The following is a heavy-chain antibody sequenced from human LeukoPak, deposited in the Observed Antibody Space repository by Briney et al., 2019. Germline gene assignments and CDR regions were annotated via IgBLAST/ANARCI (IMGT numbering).Heavy chain of an antibody. CDR1: GGSISGYY. CDR3: ARESGSMRWFDP. D-gene: IGHD6-25*01. Sequence: PSETLSLTCTVSGGSISGYYWSWIRQPAGKGLEWIGRMSTSGNSNYIPSLVSRVTMSVDTSKNQFSLNLSSVNAADTAVYYCARESGSMRWFDPWGQGTLVTVSS. CDR2: MSTSGNS. J-gene: IGHJ5*02. V-gene: IGHV4-4*07.